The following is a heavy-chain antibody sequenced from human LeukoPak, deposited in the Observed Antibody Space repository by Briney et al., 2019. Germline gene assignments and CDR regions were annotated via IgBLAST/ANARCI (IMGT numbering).Heavy chain of an antibody. V-gene: IGHV3-74*01. J-gene: IGHJ4*02. CDR1: GFTFRSYW. CDR2: INSDGSST. D-gene: IGHD6-13*01. Sequence: GGSLRLSXAASGFTFRSYWMHWVRQAPGKGLVWVSRINSDGSSTSYADSVKGRFTISRDNAKNTLYLQMNSLRAEDTAVYYCAGIAAGRFDYWGQGTLVTVSS. CDR3: AGIAAGRFDY.